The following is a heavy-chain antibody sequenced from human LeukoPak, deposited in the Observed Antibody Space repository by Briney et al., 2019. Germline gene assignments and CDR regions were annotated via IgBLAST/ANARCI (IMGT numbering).Heavy chain of an antibody. CDR1: GFPFSSYW. V-gene: IGHV3-74*01. Sequence: PGGSLRLSCAAAGFPFSSYWMHWVRQAPGKGLVWVSRITTDGNNTTYAASVKGRFTISRDHAKNTVYLQMNSLRVDDTAVYYCAREGAYGSGTYGAGDYWGQGILVTVSS. CDR2: ITTDGNNT. J-gene: IGHJ4*02. CDR3: AREGAYGSGTYGAGDY. D-gene: IGHD3-10*01.